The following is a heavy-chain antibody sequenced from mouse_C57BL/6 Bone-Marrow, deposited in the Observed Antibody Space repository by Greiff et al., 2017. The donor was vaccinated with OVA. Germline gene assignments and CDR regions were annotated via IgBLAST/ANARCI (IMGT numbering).Heavy chain of an antibody. V-gene: IGHV1-55*01. Sequence: VQLQQPGAELVKPGASVKMSCKASGYTFTSYWITWVKQRPGQGLEWIGDIYPGSGRTNYIEKFKSKATLTVDTSSSTAYMQLSSLTSEDSAVSYCARDGRSHWYFDVWGTGTTVTVSS. CDR3: ARDGRSHWYFDV. J-gene: IGHJ1*03. CDR2: IYPGSGRT. CDR1: GYTFTSYW. D-gene: IGHD1-1*01.